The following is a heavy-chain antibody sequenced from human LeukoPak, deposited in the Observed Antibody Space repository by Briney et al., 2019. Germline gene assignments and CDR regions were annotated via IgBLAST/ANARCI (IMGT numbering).Heavy chain of an antibody. J-gene: IGHJ4*02. D-gene: IGHD3-22*01. CDR2: ISSNGGST. Sequence: AGGSLRLSCAASGFTFSSYVMYWVRQAPGKGLEYVSSISSNGGSTYYANSVKGRFTISRDNSKNTLYLQMGSLRAEDMAVYYCARGGQSKYDSSGYPNYFDYWGQGTLVTVSS. CDR1: GFTFSSYV. CDR3: ARGGQSKYDSSGYPNYFDY. V-gene: IGHV3-64*01.